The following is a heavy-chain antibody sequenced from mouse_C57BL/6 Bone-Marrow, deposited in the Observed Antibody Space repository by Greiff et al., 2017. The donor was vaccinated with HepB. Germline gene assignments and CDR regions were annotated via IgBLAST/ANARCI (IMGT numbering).Heavy chain of an antibody. J-gene: IGHJ3*01. D-gene: IGHD2-4*01. CDR3: ARERGFYYDYGFAY. Sequence: DVKLVESGGGLVKPGGSLKLSCAASGFTISSYAMSWVRQTPEKRLEWVATISDGGSYTYYPDNVKGRFTISRDNAKNNLYLQMSHLKSEDTAMYYCARERGFYYDYGFAYWGQGTLVTVSA. CDR2: ISDGGSYT. V-gene: IGHV5-4*01. CDR1: GFTISSYA.